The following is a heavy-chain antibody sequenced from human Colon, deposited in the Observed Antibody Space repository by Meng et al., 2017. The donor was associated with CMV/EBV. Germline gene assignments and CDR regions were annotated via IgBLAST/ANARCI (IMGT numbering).Heavy chain of an antibody. CDR2: SSDDGTNK. V-gene: IGHV3-30-3*01. CDR1: ASWSNSYN. Sequence: GESLKFSWVAAASWSNSYNIHWLRQTHGKGLGWVAMSSDDGTNKYYGDFVKGRFTVSRANSKTSVYLQMNGLRGEDTAVYYCARAPPKERHNYYYGMDVWGQGTTVTVSS. D-gene: IGHD5-24*01. J-gene: IGHJ6*02. CDR3: ARAPPKERHNYYYGMDV.